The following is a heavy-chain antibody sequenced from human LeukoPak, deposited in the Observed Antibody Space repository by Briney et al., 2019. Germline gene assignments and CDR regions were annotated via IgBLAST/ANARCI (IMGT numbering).Heavy chain of an antibody. Sequence: ASVRVSCKASGYTFTGYYMHWVRQAPGHPLEWMGWINPNSGGTNYAQKFQGRVTMTRDTSISTAYMQLSRLRSDDTAVYYCARDRTGSSSWYGSNAFDIWGQGTMVTVSS. J-gene: IGHJ3*02. V-gene: IGHV1-2*02. CDR3: ARDRTGSSSWYGSNAFDI. CDR1: GYTFTGYY. D-gene: IGHD6-13*01. CDR2: INPNSGGT.